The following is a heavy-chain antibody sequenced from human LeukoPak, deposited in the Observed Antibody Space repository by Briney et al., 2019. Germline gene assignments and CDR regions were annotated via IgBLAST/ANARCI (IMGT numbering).Heavy chain of an antibody. CDR1: GFTFSSYW. CDR2: IKQDASER. Sequence: GGSLRLSCAASGFTFSSYWMTWVRQAPGKGREWVANIKQDASERYYVDSVKGRFTIPRHNAKNSLYLQMNSLRAEGTSVYYCATPTAGTWHCDYWGQGTLVTVSS. J-gene: IGHJ4*02. CDR3: ATPTAGTWHCDY. V-gene: IGHV3-7*01. D-gene: IGHD1-1*01.